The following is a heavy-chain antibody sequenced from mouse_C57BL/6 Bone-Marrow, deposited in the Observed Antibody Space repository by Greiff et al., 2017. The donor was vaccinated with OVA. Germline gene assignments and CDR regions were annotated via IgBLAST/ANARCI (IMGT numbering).Heavy chain of an antibody. CDR2: IYPRSGNT. V-gene: IGHV1-81*01. J-gene: IGHJ3*01. CDR3: ASPLYDYGRGLAGFAY. D-gene: IGHD1-1*01. CDR1: GYTFTSYG. Sequence: VQLQQSGAELARPGASVKLSCKASGYTFTSYGISWVKQRTGQGLEWIGEIYPRSGNTYYNEKFKGKATLTADKSSSTAYMELRSLTSEDSAVYFCASPLYDYGRGLAGFAYWGQGTLVTVSA.